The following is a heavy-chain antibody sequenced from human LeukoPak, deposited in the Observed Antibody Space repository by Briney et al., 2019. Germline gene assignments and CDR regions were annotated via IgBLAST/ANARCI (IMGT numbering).Heavy chain of an antibody. J-gene: IGHJ5*02. CDR2: INPNSGGT. D-gene: IGHD2-15*01. V-gene: IGHV1-2*02. CDR3: ARESHCSGGSCYGNNWFDP. Sequence: ASVKVSCXASGYTFTDYYMHWVRQALGQGLEWMAWINPNSGGTNYAQKFQGRVTMTRDTSISTAYMELSRLRSDDTAVYYCARESHCSGGSCYGNNWFDPWGQGTLVTVSS. CDR1: GYTFTDYY.